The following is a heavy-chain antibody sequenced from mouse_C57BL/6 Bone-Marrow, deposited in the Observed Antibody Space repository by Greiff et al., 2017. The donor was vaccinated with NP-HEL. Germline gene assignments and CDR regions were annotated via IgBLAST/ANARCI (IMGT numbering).Heavy chain of an antibody. CDR2: IDPANGNT. D-gene: IGHD1-1*01. CDR1: GFNIKNTY. Sequence: EVQLQQSVAELVRPGASVKLSCTASGFNIKNTYMHWVKQRPEQGLEWIGRIDPANGNTKYAPTFQGKAPITAAPSSTTADLQLSSRTAEDTAIYYCARLGTTVVATRDYWGQGTTLTVSS. J-gene: IGHJ2*01. V-gene: IGHV14-3*01. CDR3: ARLGTTVVATRDY.